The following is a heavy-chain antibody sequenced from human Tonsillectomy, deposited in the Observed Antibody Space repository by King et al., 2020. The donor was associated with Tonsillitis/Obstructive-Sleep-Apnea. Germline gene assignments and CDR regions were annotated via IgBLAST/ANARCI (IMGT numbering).Heavy chain of an antibody. V-gene: IGHV4-34*12. CDR1: GGSFSGYF. CDR3: AGLVLVNMVQCDAFDI. J-gene: IGHJ3*02. CDR2: IIHFGST. Sequence: VQLQQWGAGLLKPSETLSLTCAVYGGSFSGYFWSWIRQPPGKGLEWIGEIIHFGSTNYNPSLKSRVTISVDTSKNQFSLKLSSVTAADTAVYSCAGLVLVNMVQCDAFDIWGRGTTVTVSS. D-gene: IGHD3-10*01.